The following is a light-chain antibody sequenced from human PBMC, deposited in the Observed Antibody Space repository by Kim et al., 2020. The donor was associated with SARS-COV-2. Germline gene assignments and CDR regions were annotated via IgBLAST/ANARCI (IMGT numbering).Light chain of an antibody. CDR3: NSRDSSGNHQG. CDR2: GKN. CDR1: SLRSYY. J-gene: IGLJ3*02. Sequence: AVRQTVRSTCQRESLRSYYASWYKQKPGQAPVLVIYGKNNRPSGIPDRFSGSSSGNTASLTITGAQAEDEADYYCNSRDSSGNHQGFGGGTQLTVL. V-gene: IGLV3-19*01.